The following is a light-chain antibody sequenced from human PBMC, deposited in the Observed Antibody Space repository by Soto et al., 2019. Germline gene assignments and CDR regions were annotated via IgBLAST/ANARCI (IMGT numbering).Light chain of an antibody. CDR2: SAS. CDR3: QQADTFPWT. CDR1: QAVPNN. J-gene: IGKJ1*01. V-gene: IGKV1-9*01. Sequence: DIHLTQAPSFLSASVRDRVTITCRPSQAVPNNMAWYQQKPGKAPMLLIYSASALKRGVPSRFSGSGSGTDFALTVSSLQPEDFATYYCQQADTFPWTFGQGTKVDIK.